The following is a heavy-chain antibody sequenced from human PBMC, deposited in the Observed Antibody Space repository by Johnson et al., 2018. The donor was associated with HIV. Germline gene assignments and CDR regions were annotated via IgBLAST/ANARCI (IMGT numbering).Heavy chain of an antibody. Sequence: YADSVKGRFTVSRDNSKNTLYLQMNGLRAEDTAVYYCALAAIAAAGDAFDIWGQGTMVTVSS. D-gene: IGHD6-13*01. CDR3: ALAAIAAAGDAFDI. V-gene: IGHV3-33*01. J-gene: IGHJ3*02.